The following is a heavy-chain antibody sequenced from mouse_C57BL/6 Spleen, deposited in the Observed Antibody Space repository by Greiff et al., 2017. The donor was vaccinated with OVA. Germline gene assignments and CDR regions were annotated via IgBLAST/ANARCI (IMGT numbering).Heavy chain of an antibody. CDR2: IDPSDSDT. Sequence: QVQLQQPGAELVRPGSSVKLSCKASGYTFTSYWMHWVKQRPGQGLEWIGNIDPSDSDTNYNQKFKGKATLTVDTSSSQAYMQLSSLTSEDSAVYYCDYYSRDLYVGDWGTGTTVTVSS. CDR1: GYTFTSYW. J-gene: IGHJ1*03. CDR3: DYYSRDLYVGD. D-gene: IGHD2-5*01. V-gene: IGHV1-69*02.